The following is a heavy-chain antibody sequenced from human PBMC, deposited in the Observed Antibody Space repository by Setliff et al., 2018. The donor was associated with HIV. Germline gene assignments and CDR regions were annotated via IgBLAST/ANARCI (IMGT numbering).Heavy chain of an antibody. CDR1: GLKLSFSFAW. CDR3: VTGVGTSSVDY. V-gene: IGHV3-15*01. Sequence: PGGSLRLSCTASGLKLSFSFAWLSWVRQVPGKGLEWVGRIKRKSDGGTADCGAPVQGRFIISRDDSKNTLYLQMNSLRSEDTAVYYCVTGVGTSSVDYWGQGTMVTVSS. CDR2: IKRKSDGGTA. J-gene: IGHJ4*02. D-gene: IGHD3-22*01.